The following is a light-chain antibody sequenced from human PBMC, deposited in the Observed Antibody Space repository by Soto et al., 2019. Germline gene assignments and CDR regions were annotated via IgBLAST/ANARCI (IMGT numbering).Light chain of an antibody. CDR2: EVS. V-gene: IGLV2-14*01. CDR3: SSYTTSGTMI. CDR1: SSDVGGYIY. Sequence: QSALTQPASLSGSPGQSITISCTGTSSDVGGYIYVSWYQQHPGKAPKLVIYEVSDRPSGVSNRFSGSKSGDTASLTISGLQAEDEAYYYCSSYTTSGTMIFGGGTKLTVL. J-gene: IGLJ2*01.